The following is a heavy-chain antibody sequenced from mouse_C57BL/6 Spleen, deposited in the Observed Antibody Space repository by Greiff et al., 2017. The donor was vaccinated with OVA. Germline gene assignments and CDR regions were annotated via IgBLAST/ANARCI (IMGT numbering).Heavy chain of an antibody. CDR2: IYPSDSET. Sequence: VQLQQPGAELVRPGSSVKLSCKASGYTFTSYWMDWVKQRPGQGLEWIGNIYPSDSETHYNQKFKDKATLTVDKSSSTAYMQLSSLTSEDSAVYYCARGYGSSLDYWGQGTTLTVSS. D-gene: IGHD1-1*01. CDR3: ARGYGSSLDY. CDR1: GYTFTSYW. J-gene: IGHJ2*01. V-gene: IGHV1-61*01.